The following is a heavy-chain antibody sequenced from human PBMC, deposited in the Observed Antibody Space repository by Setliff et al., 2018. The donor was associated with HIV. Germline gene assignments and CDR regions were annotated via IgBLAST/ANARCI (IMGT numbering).Heavy chain of an antibody. V-gene: IGHV1-46*04. D-gene: IGHD6-13*01. J-gene: IGHJ4*02. CDR2: IYPGSGAA. CDR3: ARVRPAPGAALDY. Sequence: GASVKVSCKASGGTFSNYAFSWVRQAPGQGLEWIGIIYPGSGAATYAQKLQGRITMTRDTSTTTVYMHLNSLTSDDSAVYFCARVRPAPGAALDYWGQGTLVTVSS. CDR1: GGTFSNYA.